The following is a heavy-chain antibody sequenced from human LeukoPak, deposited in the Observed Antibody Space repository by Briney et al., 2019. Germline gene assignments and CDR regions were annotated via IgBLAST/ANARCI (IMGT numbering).Heavy chain of an antibody. D-gene: IGHD3-10*01. CDR2: IYTSGST. CDR3: ARDILVAGSGHFDY. J-gene: IGHJ4*02. V-gene: IGHV4-4*07. CDR1: GGSISSYY. Sequence: SETLSLTCTVSGGSISSYYWSWIRQPAGKGLEWIGRIYTSGSTNYNPSLKSRVTMSVDTSKNQFSLKLSSVTAADTAVYYCARDILVAGSGHFDYWGQGTLVTVSS.